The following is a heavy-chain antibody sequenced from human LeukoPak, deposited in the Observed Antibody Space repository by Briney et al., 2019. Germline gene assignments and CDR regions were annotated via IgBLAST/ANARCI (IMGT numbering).Heavy chain of an antibody. CDR2: IIPIFGTG. CDR1: GGTFSSYA. D-gene: IGHD6-13*01. J-gene: IGHJ1*01. Sequence: SVKVSCKASGGTFSSYAISWVRQAPGQGLEWMGRIIPIFGTGNYAQKFQGRVTITTDESTSAAYMELSSLRSEDTAVYYCARVETDSSSWSSPVPAEYFQHWGQGTLVTVSS. V-gene: IGHV1-69*05. CDR3: ARVETDSSSWSSPVPAEYFQH.